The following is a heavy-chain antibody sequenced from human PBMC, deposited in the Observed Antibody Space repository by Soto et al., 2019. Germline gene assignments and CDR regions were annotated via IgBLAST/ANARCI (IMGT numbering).Heavy chain of an antibody. J-gene: IGHJ4*02. V-gene: IGHV3-13*01. CDR2: IGTAGDT. Sequence: EVQLVESGGGLVQPGGSLRLSCAASGFTFSSYDMHWVRQATGKGLEWVSAIGTAGDTYYPGSVKGRFTISRENAKNSLYLQMNSLRAGDTAVYYCARVEAESGYYDYWGQGTMVTVSS. CDR1: GFTFSSYD. CDR3: ARVEAESGYYDY. D-gene: IGHD2-15*01.